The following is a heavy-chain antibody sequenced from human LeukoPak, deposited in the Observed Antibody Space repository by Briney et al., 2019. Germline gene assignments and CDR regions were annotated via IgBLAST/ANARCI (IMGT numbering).Heavy chain of an antibody. CDR3: AREDYYDSSGYFY. CDR1: GGSVSSGSYY. V-gene: IGHV4-61*01. CDR2: IYYSGST. J-gene: IGHJ4*02. Sequence: SETLSLTCTVSGGSVSSGSYYWSWIRQPPGKGLEWIGYIYYSGSTNYNPSLKSQVTISVDTSKNQFSLKLSSVTAADTAAYYCAREDYYDSSGYFYWGQGALVTVSS. D-gene: IGHD3-22*01.